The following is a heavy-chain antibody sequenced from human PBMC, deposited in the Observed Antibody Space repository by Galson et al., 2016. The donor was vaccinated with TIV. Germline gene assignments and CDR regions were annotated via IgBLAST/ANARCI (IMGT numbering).Heavy chain of an antibody. J-gene: IGHJ4*02. CDR2: IISISGTA. CDR3: ARGNPVAGRGIDY. D-gene: IGHD6-19*01. Sequence: SVKVSCKASGGTFRSYVVTWVRQAPGQGLEWMGGIISISGTANYAQKFQGRLTITTDESTSTSYMELTSLTSEDTAIYYCARGNPVAGRGIDYWGQGALVIVSS. V-gene: IGHV1-69*05. CDR1: GGTFRSYV.